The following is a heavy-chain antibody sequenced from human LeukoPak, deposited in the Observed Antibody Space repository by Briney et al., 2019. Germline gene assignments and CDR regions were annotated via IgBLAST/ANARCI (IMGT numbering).Heavy chain of an antibody. J-gene: IGHJ5*02. Sequence: PGGSLRLSCAASGFTFSSYAMSWVRQAPGKGLEWVSAVSGSGGSTYYADSVKGRFTISRDNSKNTLYLQMNSLRAEDTAVYYCAISGSDLWDWFDPWGQGTLVTVSS. CDR1: GFTFSSYA. D-gene: IGHD3-10*01. V-gene: IGHV3-23*01. CDR3: AISGSDLWDWFDP. CDR2: VSGSGGST.